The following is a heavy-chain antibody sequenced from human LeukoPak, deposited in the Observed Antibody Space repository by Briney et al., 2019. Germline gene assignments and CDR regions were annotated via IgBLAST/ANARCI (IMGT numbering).Heavy chain of an antibody. J-gene: IGHJ4*02. Sequence: SETLSLTCTVSGGSISSSSYYWGWIRQPPGKGLEWIGTFYYSGSTYYNPSLKSRVTISVDTSKNHFSLKLSSVTAADTAVYYCARHDRYDFNFDYWGQGTLVTVSS. V-gene: IGHV4-39*01. D-gene: IGHD3-3*01. CDR3: ARHDRYDFNFDY. CDR2: FYYSGST. CDR1: GGSISSSSYY.